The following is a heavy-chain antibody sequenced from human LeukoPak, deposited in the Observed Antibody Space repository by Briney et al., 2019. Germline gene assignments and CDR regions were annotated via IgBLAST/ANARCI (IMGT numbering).Heavy chain of an antibody. CDR2: INHSGST. CDR1: GGSFSGYY. D-gene: IGHD2-2*01. V-gene: IGHV4-34*01. Sequence: SETLSLTCAVYGGSFSGYYWSWIRQPPGKGLEWIGEINHSGSTNYNPSLKSRVTISVDTSKNQFSLKLSSVTAADTAVYYCASIYCSSTSCYQDIFDYWGQETLVTVSS. J-gene: IGHJ4*02. CDR3: ASIYCSSTSCYQDIFDY.